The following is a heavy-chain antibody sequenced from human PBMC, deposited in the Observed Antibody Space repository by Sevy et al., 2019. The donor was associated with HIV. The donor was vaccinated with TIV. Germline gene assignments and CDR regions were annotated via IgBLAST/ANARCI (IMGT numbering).Heavy chain of an antibody. CDR3: ARHDPLGYCSSTSCDGWFDP. V-gene: IGHV5-51*01. Sequence: GESLKISCKGSGYSFTSYWIGWVRQMPGKGLEWMGIIYPGDSDTRYSPSFQGQVTISADKSISTAYLQWSSLKALDTAMYYCARHDPLGYCSSTSCDGWFDPWGQGTLVTVSS. CDR2: IYPGDSDT. J-gene: IGHJ5*02. D-gene: IGHD2-2*01. CDR1: GYSFTSYW.